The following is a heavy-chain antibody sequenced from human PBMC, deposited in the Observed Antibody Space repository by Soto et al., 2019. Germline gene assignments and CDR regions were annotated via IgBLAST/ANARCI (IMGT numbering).Heavy chain of an antibody. CDR2: INVGNGNT. CDR1: EYTFTSYT. Sequence: ASVKVSCKASEYTFTSYTMHWVRQAPGQRLEWMGWINVGNGNTGYSRKFQGRVTNARDMSASTAYIEVTSLKSEDTAIYYCGRAAAHYTPLDNWDQGPLVIVSS. CDR3: GRAAAHYTPLDN. J-gene: IGHJ4*02. D-gene: IGHD6-25*01. V-gene: IGHV1-3*01.